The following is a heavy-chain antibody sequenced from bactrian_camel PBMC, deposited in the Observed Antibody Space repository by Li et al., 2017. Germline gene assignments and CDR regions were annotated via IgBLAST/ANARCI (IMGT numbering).Heavy chain of an antibody. CDR1: GYTYSSYC. D-gene: IGHD1*01. V-gene: IGHV3S9*01. CDR2: IDSDGRI. J-gene: IGHJ4*01. CDR3: AASTAWQGDYDY. Sequence: QVQLVESGGGSVQAGGSLRLSCAVSGYTYSSYCMGWFRQASGKEREGVAGIDSDGRISYADSVQGRFTISQDTSKTTVFLHIASLIPEDTAMYYCAASTAWQGDYDYWGQGTQVTVS.